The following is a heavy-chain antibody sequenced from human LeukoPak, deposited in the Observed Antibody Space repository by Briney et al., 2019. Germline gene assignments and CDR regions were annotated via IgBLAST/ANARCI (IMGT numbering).Heavy chain of an antibody. V-gene: IGHV4-34*01. CDR3: ARVRVRGVLFDY. CDR2: INHSGST. Sequence: SETLSLTCAVYGGSFSGYYWNWIRQPPGKGLEWIGEINHSGSTNYNPSLKSRVTISVDTSKNQFSLKLSSVTAADTAVYYCARVRVRGVLFDYWGQGTLVTVSS. D-gene: IGHD3-10*01. J-gene: IGHJ4*02. CDR1: GGSFSGYY.